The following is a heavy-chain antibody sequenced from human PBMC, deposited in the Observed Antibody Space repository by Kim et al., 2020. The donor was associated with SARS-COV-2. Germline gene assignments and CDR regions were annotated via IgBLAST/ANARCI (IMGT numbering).Heavy chain of an antibody. J-gene: IGHJ3*02. Sequence: GGSLRLSCAASGFTFDDYAMHWVRQAPGKGLEWVSGISWNSGSIGYADSVKGRFTISRDNAKNSLYLQMNSLRAEDTALYYCAKAQTTRYDYVWGSYRSDHDAFDIWGQGTMVTVSS. CDR1: GFTFDDYA. CDR3: AKAQTTRYDYVWGSYRSDHDAFDI. V-gene: IGHV3-9*01. CDR2: ISWNSGSI. D-gene: IGHD3-16*02.